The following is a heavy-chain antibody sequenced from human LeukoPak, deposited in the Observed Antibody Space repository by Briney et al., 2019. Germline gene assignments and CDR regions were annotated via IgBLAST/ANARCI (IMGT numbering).Heavy chain of an antibody. D-gene: IGHD3-10*01. CDR1: GFTFSSYA. V-gene: IGHV3-23*01. CDR2: VSGSGSSA. Sequence: GGSLRLSCAASGFTFSSYAMSWVRQAPGKGLEWVSSVSGSGSSAYYADSVKGRFTISRDNSENTLYLQMNSLRAEDTAVYYCAKDQRGYGRIIDYWGQGTLVTISS. J-gene: IGHJ4*02. CDR3: AKDQRGYGRIIDY.